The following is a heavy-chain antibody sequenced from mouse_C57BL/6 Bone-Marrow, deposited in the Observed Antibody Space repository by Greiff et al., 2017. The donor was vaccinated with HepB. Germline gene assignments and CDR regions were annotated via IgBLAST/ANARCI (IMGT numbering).Heavy chain of an antibody. Sequence: EVKVVESGGDLVKPGGSLKLSCAASGFTFSSYGMSWVRQTPDKRLEWVATISNGGSYTYYPDSVKGRFTISRDNAKNTLYLQMSSLKSEDTAMYYCARQLGYAMDYWGQGTSVTVSS. CDR2: ISNGGSYT. D-gene: IGHD3-3*01. CDR1: GFTFSSYG. V-gene: IGHV5-6*01. J-gene: IGHJ4*01. CDR3: ARQLGYAMDY.